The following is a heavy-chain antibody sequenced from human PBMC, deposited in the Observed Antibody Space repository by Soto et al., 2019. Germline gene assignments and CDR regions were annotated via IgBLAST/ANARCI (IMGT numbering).Heavy chain of an antibody. J-gene: IGHJ4*02. V-gene: IGHV3-11*01. CDR2: INTLSSAI. Sequence: GGSRRRSCAGSGFTFSYYYMTWIGQAPGKGLEWVSYINTLSSAIYYADSVKGRFTISRDNAKNSLYLQMNSLRAEDTAVYYCARRLQWQLRPLDSWGRGTLVTVSS. D-gene: IGHD6-19*01. CDR1: GFTFSYYY. CDR3: ARRLQWQLRPLDS.